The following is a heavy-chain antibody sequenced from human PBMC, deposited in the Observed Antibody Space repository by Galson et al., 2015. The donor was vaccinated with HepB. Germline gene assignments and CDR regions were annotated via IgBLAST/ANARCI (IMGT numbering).Heavy chain of an antibody. Sequence: LSLTCAVYGGSFSGYYWSWIRQPPGKGLEWIGYIYYSGSTNYNPSLKSRVTISVDTSKNQFSLKLSSVTAADTAVYYCARWYNWKDAFDIWGQGTMVTVSS. CDR3: ARWYNWKDAFDI. J-gene: IGHJ3*02. D-gene: IGHD1-20*01. CDR2: IYYSGST. CDR1: GGSFSGYY. V-gene: IGHV4-59*08.